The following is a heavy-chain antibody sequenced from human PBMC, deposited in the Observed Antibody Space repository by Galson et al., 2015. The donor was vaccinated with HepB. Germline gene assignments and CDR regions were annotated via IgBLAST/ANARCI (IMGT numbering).Heavy chain of an antibody. J-gene: IGHJ6*02. CDR1: GYTFTSYY. CDR2: INPSGGST. CDR3: ARDPAVVAATGYYYGMDV. Sequence: SVKVSCKASGYTFTSYYMHWVRQAPGQGLEWMGIINPSGGSTSYAQKFQGRVTMTRDTSTSTVYMELSSLRSEDTAVYYCARDPAVVAATGYYYGMDVWGQGTTVTVSS. V-gene: IGHV1-46*01. D-gene: IGHD2-15*01.